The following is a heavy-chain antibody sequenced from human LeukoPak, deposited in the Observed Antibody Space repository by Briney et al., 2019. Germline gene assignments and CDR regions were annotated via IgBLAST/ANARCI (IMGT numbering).Heavy chain of an antibody. CDR1: GGTFSSYA. CDR2: IIPILGIA. J-gene: IGHJ5*02. D-gene: IGHD1-26*01. V-gene: IGHV1-69*04. CDR3: ARGGVVGAHDWFDP. Sequence: ASVKVSCKASGGTFSSYAISWVRQAPGQGLEWMGRIIPILGIANYAQKFQGRVTITADKSTSTAYVELSSLRSEDTAVYYCARGGVVGAHDWFDPWGQGTLVTVSS.